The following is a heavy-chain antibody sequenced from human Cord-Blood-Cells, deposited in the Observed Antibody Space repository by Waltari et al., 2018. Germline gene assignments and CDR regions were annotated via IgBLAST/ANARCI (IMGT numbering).Heavy chain of an antibody. D-gene: IGHD3-9*01. CDR1: GYTFTGYY. J-gene: IGHJ4*02. CDR3: ARDGGYYDSLIGYSDY. Sequence: QVQLVQSGAEVKKPGASVKVSCKASGYTFTGYYMHWVRQAPGQGLEWMGWINPNSGGTNYAQKFQGRVTMTRDTSISTAYMELSRLRSDDTAVYYCARDGGYYDSLIGYSDYWGQGTLVTVSS. V-gene: IGHV1-2*02. CDR2: INPNSGGT.